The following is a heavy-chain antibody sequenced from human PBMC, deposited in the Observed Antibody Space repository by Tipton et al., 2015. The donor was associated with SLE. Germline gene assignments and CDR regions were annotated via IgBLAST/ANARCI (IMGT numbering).Heavy chain of an antibody. CDR3: AREPIVVVTKNAFDI. V-gene: IGHV4-4*07. CDR2: IYTSGST. Sequence: LRLSCTVSGGSISSYYWSWIRQPAGKGLEWIGRIYTSGSTNYNPSLKSRVTMSVDTSKNQFSLKLSSVTAADTAVYYCAREPIVVVTKNAFDIWGQGTMVTVSS. CDR1: GGSISSYY. J-gene: IGHJ3*02. D-gene: IGHD3-22*01.